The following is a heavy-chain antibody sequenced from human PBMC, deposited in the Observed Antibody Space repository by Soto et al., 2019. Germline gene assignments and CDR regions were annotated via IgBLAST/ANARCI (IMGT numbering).Heavy chain of an antibody. Sequence: GASVKVSCKASGGTFSSYAISWVRQAPGQGLEWMGGIIPIFGTANYAQKFQGRVTITADESTSTAYMELSSLRSEDTAVYYCARSMVCAITYNWFDPWGQGTLVTVSS. CDR1: GGTFSSYA. J-gene: IGHJ5*02. CDR3: ARSMVCAITYNWFDP. V-gene: IGHV1-69*13. CDR2: IIPIFGTA. D-gene: IGHD2-8*01.